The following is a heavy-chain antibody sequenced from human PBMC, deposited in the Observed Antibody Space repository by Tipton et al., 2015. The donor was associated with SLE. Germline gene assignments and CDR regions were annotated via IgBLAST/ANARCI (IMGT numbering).Heavy chain of an antibody. D-gene: IGHD2-8*01. CDR3: AKGRNGVGYFDD. V-gene: IGHV3-9*01. J-gene: IGHJ4*02. Sequence: RSLRLSCAASGFTFGDYAMHWVRQAPGKGLEWVSGTRWDSNYIGYADSVKGRFIISRDNAKNSLYLQMHSLRPEDTALYYCAKGRNGVGYFDDWGQGTLVTVSS. CDR2: TRWDSNYI. CDR1: GFTFGDYA.